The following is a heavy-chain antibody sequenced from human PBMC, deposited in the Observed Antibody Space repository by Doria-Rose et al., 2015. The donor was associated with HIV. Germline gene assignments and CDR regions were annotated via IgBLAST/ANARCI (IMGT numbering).Heavy chain of an antibody. D-gene: IGHD3-3*01. CDR1: GASVSSRGYY. CDR2: TYYTGTS. Sequence: QVPLQQWVPGRVTPSETLSLTCSVSGASVSSRGYYWNWIRQVPGKGLESLGYTYYTGTSDYSPSLKSRLNMAVDTSKNQFSLKLSFVTVADTAVYYCARMGSYRELDYWGQGALVIVSA. CDR3: ARMGSYRELDY. J-gene: IGHJ4*02. V-gene: IGHV4-31*03.